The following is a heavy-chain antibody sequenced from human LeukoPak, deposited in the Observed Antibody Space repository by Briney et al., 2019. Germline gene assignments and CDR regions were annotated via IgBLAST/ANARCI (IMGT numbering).Heavy chain of an antibody. CDR3: ARAPRYSSSWYKPYYFDY. D-gene: IGHD6-13*01. V-gene: IGHV4-39*07. Sequence: SETLSLTCTVSGGSISSPNYYWGWIRQPPGKGLEWIGCINYSGNTYSNPSLKSRITISVDTPKNQFSLKLGSVTAADTAVYYCARAPRYSSSWYKPYYFDYWGQGTLVTVSS. CDR1: GGSISSPNYY. CDR2: INYSGNT. J-gene: IGHJ4*02.